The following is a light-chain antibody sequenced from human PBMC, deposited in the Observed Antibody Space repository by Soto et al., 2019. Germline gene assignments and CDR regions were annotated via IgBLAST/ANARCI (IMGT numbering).Light chain of an antibody. Sequence: EIVMTQSPATLSVSPGERATLSCRASQSVSSNLAWYQQKPGQAPRLLIFGASTRATGIPARFSGSGSGTEFTLTISSLQYEDVAVYYCQQYNTWPPITFGPGTRLDIK. CDR1: QSVSSN. V-gene: IGKV3-15*01. J-gene: IGKJ5*01. CDR2: GAS. CDR3: QQYNTWPPIT.